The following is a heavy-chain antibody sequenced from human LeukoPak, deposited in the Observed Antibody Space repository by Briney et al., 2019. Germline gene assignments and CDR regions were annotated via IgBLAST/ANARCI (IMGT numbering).Heavy chain of an antibody. Sequence: KPSETLSLTCTVSGGSISSYYWSWIRQPPGKGLEWIGYIYYSGSTNYNPSLKSRVTISVDTSKNQFSLKLSSVTAADTAVYYCARGRYLPLYFDYWGQGTLVTVSS. V-gene: IGHV4-59*01. J-gene: IGHJ4*02. CDR3: ARGRYLPLYFDY. D-gene: IGHD3-16*02. CDR1: GGSISSYY. CDR2: IYYSGST.